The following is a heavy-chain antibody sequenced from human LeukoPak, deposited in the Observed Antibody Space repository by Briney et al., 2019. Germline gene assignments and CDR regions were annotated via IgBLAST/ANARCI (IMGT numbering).Heavy chain of an antibody. J-gene: IGHJ6*02. D-gene: IGHD4-11*01. CDR2: INTNTGNP. CDR3: ARYPRYATGYYYYGMDV. V-gene: IGHV7-4-1*02. Sequence: ASVKVSCKASGYTFTSYVMNWVRQAPGQGLEWMGWINTNTGNPTYAQGFTGRFVFSLDTSVSTAFLQISSLKAEDTAVYYCARYPRYATGYYYYGMDVWGQGTTVTVSS. CDR1: GYTFTSYV.